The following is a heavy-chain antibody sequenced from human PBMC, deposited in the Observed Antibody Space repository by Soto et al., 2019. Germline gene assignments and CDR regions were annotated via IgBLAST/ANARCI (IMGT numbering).Heavy chain of an antibody. CDR1: GYTFTSYD. CDR3: ARVFLGYYYYYYVVV. J-gene: IGHJ6*03. V-gene: IGHV1-8*01. CDR2: MNPNSGNT. Sequence: GASVKVSCKASGYTFTSYDINWVRQATGQGLEWMGWMNPNSGNTGYAQKFQGRVTMTRNTSISTAYMELSSLRSEDTAVYYCARVFLGYYYYYYVVVCCKGSTVYVFS.